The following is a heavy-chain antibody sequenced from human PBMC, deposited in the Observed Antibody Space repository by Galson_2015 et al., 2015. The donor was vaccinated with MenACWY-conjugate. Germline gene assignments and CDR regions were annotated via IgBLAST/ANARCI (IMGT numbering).Heavy chain of an antibody. CDR3: ARIPTWGSSFGYLDY. CDR2: IRDTGSL. V-gene: IGHV4-59*08. D-gene: IGHD7-27*01. J-gene: IGHJ4*02. CDR1: GGSIRRHY. Sequence: LSLTCTVSGGSIRRHYWSWFRQPPGTGRAWIAYIRDTGSLKDNPSLKSRVTMSAAKSNNQFSLRLISVTAADTAVYYCARIPTWGSSFGYLDYWGQGSLVAVSS.